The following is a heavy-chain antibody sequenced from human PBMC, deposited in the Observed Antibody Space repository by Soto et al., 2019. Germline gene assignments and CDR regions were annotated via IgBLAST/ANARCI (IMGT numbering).Heavy chain of an antibody. CDR3: AKVFYYYNSSGYYYFDY. V-gene: IGHV3-23*01. D-gene: IGHD3-22*01. CDR1: GFTFSSYA. CDR2: ISGSGSTI. J-gene: IGHJ4*02. Sequence: GGSLRLSCAASGFTFSSYAVSWVRHAPGKGPEWISSISGSGSTIYYADSVKGRFTISRDNSKNTLYLQMSSLRAEDTAVYYCAKVFYYYNSSGYYYFDYWGQGPLVTVSS.